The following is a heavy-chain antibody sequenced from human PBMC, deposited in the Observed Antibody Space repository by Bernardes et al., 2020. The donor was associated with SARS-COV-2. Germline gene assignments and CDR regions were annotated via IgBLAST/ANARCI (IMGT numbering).Heavy chain of an antibody. V-gene: IGHV4-59*12. CDR1: GGSISSYY. CDR2: IYYSGNT. J-gene: IGHJ5*02. D-gene: IGHD3-16*01. Sequence: SETLSLTCTVSGGSISSYYWSWIRQPPGKGLEWIGYIYYSGNTNYNPSLKSRVTISVDTSKNQFSLKLSSVTAADTAVYYCARGGGPTWGSRFDPWGQGTLVTVSS. CDR3: ARGGGPTWGSRFDP.